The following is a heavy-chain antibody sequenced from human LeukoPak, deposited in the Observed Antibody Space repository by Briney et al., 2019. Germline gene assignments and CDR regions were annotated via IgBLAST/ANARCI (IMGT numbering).Heavy chain of an antibody. J-gene: IGHJ4*02. Sequence: PGGSLRLSCTGSGFTFSDYTMTWVRQAPGKGLEWVGFIRSNAYGGTTEYAASVKGRFTFSRDDSKSIAYLQMNSLKTEDTAVYYCTRMAWFLDYWGQGTLVTVSS. CDR3: TRMAWFLDY. CDR1: GFTFSDYT. V-gene: IGHV3-49*04. D-gene: IGHD3-3*01. CDR2: IRSNAYGGTT.